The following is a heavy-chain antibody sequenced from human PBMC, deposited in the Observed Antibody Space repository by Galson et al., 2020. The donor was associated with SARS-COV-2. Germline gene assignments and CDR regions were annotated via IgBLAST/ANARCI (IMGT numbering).Heavy chain of an antibody. CDR1: GGSISSSSYY. Sequence: SETLSLTCTVSGGSISSSSYYWGWIRQPPGKGPEWIGSIYYNGSTYYNPSLKSRVTISVDTSKNRFSLKLSSVTAADTAVYYCARLLDCSGGSCPHNWFDPWGQGTLVTVSS. CDR3: ARLLDCSGGSCPHNWFDP. D-gene: IGHD2-15*01. V-gene: IGHV4-39*01. CDR2: IYYNGST. J-gene: IGHJ5*02.